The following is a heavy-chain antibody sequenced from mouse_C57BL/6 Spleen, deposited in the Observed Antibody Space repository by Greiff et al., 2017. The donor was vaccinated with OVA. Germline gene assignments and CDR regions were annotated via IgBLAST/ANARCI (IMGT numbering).Heavy chain of an antibody. CDR1: GFTFSSYG. CDR3: ARPQLGREGYYFDY. D-gene: IGHD4-1*02. V-gene: IGHV5-6*01. CDR2: ISSGGSYT. J-gene: IGHJ2*01. Sequence: DVQLVESGGDLVKPGGSLKLSCAASGFTFSSYGMSWVRQTPDKRLEWVATISSGGSYTYYPDSVKGRFTISRDNAKNTLYLQMSSLKSEDTAMYYCARPQLGREGYYFDYWGQGTTLTVSS.